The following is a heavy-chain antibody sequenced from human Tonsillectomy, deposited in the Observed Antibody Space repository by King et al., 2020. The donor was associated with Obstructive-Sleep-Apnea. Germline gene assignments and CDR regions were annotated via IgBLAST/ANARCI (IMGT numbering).Heavy chain of an antibody. Sequence: VQLVESGGGVVQPGRSLRLSCAASGFTFSSYAMHWVRQAPGKGLEWVAVISYDGSNKYYADSVKGRFTLSRDNSKNTLYLQMNSLRAEDTAVYYCATDDAITIFGVVIPYYFDYWGQGTLVTVSS. CDR3: ATDDAITIFGVVIPYYFDY. V-gene: IGHV3-30*04. CDR2: ISYDGSNK. D-gene: IGHD3-3*01. J-gene: IGHJ4*02. CDR1: GFTFSSYA.